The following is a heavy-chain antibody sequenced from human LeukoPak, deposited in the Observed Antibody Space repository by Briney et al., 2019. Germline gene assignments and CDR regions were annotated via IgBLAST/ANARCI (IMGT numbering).Heavy chain of an antibody. CDR3: AKDLGNY. J-gene: IGHJ4*02. CDR1: GFTFSSYG. Sequence: GRSLRLSCAASGFTFSSYGMRWVRQAPGKGLEWVAVISYDGSNKYYADSVKGRFTISRDNSKNTLYLQMNSLRAEDTAVYYCAKDLGNYWGQGTLVTVSS. V-gene: IGHV3-30*18. CDR2: ISYDGSNK.